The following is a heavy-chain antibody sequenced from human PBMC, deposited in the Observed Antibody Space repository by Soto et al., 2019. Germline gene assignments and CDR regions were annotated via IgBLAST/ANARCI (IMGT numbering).Heavy chain of an antibody. CDR2: SEYNGNT. D-gene: IGHD6-13*01. Sequence: QVQLQESGPGLVKPSETLSLTCSVSGGSISNHYWSWIRQPPGQGLEWFGDSEYNGNTNDNPSHKSRVTMSGYTSRNQISLKLTTVTAADTAVYYCTRASWSSEYWGQGTLVAVSS. CDR1: GGSISNHY. J-gene: IGHJ4*02. V-gene: IGHV4-59*11. CDR3: TRASWSSEY.